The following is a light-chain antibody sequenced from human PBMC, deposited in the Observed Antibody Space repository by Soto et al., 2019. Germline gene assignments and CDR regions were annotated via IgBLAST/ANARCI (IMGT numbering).Light chain of an antibody. CDR3: GTWDSSLSAL. CDR1: SSNIGNSY. CDR2: ENN. Sequence: QAVVTQPPSVSAAPGQKVTISCSGSSSNIGNSYVSWYQQLPGTAPRLLIYENNKRPSGIPDRFSGSKSGTSATLDITELQTGDEADYYCGTWDSSLSALFGGGTKVTVL. V-gene: IGLV1-51*02. J-gene: IGLJ3*02.